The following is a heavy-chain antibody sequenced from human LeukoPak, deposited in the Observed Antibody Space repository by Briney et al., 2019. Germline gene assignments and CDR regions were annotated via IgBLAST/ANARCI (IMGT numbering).Heavy chain of an antibody. Sequence: SGGSLRVSCAASGFTFSDYDMHWVRQATGKGLEWVSAIGTAGDTYYTGSVKGRFTISRENAKKSLYLQMNSLRAGDTAVYYCARVAKERVGGVYYFDYWGQGTLVTVSS. CDR3: ARVAKERVGGVYYFDY. CDR2: IGTAGDT. V-gene: IGHV3-13*01. D-gene: IGHD1-1*01. CDR1: GFTFSDYD. J-gene: IGHJ4*02.